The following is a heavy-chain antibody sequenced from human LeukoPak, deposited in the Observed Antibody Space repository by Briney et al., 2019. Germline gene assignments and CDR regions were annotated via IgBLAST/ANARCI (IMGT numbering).Heavy chain of an antibody. CDR2: ISYDGGNK. CDR3: AKDPSGGVATAPLDY. D-gene: IGHD5-12*01. J-gene: IGHJ4*02. V-gene: IGHV3-30*18. Sequence: PGGSLRLSCAASGFTFSSYGMHWVRQAPGKGLEWVAVISYDGGNKYYADSVKGRFTISRDNSKNTLYLQMNSLRAEDTAVYYCAKDPSGGVATAPLDYWGQGTLVTVSS. CDR1: GFTFSSYG.